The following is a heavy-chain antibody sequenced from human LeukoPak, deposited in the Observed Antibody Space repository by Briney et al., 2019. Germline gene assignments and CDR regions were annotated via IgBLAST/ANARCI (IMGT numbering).Heavy chain of an antibody. Sequence: SETLSLTCTVSGGSISSSSYYWGWIRQPPGKGLEWIGSIYYSGSTYYNPSLKSRVTISVDTSKNQFSLKLSSVTAADTAVYYCARHERKRLMDFDYWGQGTLVTVSS. D-gene: IGHD2-8*01. CDR2: IYYSGST. CDR1: GGSISSSSYY. V-gene: IGHV4-39*01. J-gene: IGHJ4*02. CDR3: ARHERKRLMDFDY.